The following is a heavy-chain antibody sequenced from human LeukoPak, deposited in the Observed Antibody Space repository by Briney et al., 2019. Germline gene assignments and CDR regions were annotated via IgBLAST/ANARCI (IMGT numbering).Heavy chain of an antibody. D-gene: IGHD3-22*01. CDR3: ARGEYDSSAYWGYYFEN. CDR2: IYSSGST. CDR1: GVSISTGSYY. V-gene: IGHV4-61*02. J-gene: IGHJ4*02. Sequence: PSETLSFTCTVSGVSISTGSYYWSWIRQPAGKGLEWIGRIYSSGSTNYSPSFKSRVTISVDTSKNQFSLNLSSVTAADTAVYYCARGEYDSSAYWGYYFENWGQGTLVTVSS.